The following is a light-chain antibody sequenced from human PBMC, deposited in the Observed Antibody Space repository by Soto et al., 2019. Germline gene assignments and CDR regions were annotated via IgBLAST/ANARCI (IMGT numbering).Light chain of an antibody. CDR3: QQFGTSPYT. CDR2: GAS. V-gene: IGKV3-20*01. CDR1: QSVGSSF. J-gene: IGKJ2*01. Sequence: EIVLTQFPGTLSLSPGERATLSCRASQSVGSSFLAWYQQKPGQAPSLLLYGASIRATGIPDRFSGRGSGADFTLTISRLEPEDFAVYYCQQFGTSPYTFGQGTKLEIK.